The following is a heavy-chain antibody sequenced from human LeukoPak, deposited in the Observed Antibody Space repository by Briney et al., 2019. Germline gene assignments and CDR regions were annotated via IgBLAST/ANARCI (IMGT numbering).Heavy chain of an antibody. D-gene: IGHD3-22*01. Sequence: PSGTLSLTCAVSGGSISSSNWWSWVRQPPGKGLEWIGEIYHSGSTNYNPSLKSRVTISVDTSKNQFSLKLSSVTAADTAVYYCARGRMEGRYYYDSSGYYYDGLVDYWGQGTLVTVSS. CDR2: IYHSGST. V-gene: IGHV4-4*02. CDR3: ARGRMEGRYYYDSSGYYYDGLVDY. CDR1: GGSISSSNW. J-gene: IGHJ4*02.